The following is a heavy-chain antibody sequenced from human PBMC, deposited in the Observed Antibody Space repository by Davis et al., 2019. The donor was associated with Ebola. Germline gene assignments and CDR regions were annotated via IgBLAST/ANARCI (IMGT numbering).Heavy chain of an antibody. Sequence: PGGSLRLSCAASGFTFSSSWMSWVRQAPGKGLEWVANIKEDGSEKHYVDSVEGRFTISRDNAKNSLYLQMNSLRVEDAAVYYCARNFGVTHWGQGTLVTVSS. J-gene: IGHJ4*02. D-gene: IGHD3-16*01. CDR3: ARNFGVTH. CDR1: GFTFSSSW. CDR2: IKEDGSEK. V-gene: IGHV3-7*01.